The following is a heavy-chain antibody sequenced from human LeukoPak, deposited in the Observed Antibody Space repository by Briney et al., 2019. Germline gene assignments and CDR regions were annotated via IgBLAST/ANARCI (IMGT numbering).Heavy chain of an antibody. J-gene: IGHJ4*02. CDR3: ARDGGTYHFDY. CDR1: GILVSSNY. V-gene: IGHV3-11*06. CDR2: ISSSSSYT. D-gene: IGHD1-26*01. Sequence: GGSLRLSCVASGILVSSNYMSWIRQAPGKGLEWVSYISSSSSYTNYADSVKGRFTISRDNAKNSLYLQMNSLRAEDTAVYYCARDGGTYHFDYWGQGTLVTVSS.